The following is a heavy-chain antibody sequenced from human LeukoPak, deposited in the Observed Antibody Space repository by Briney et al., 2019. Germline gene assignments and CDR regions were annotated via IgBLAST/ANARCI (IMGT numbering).Heavy chain of an antibody. J-gene: IGHJ5*02. V-gene: IGHV4-38-2*02. CDR2: IYHSGST. CDR1: GYSISSGYY. D-gene: IGHD3-3*01. Sequence: SETLSLTCTVSGYSISSGYYWGWIRQPPGKGLEWIGSIYHSGSTYYNPSLKSRVTLSVDTSKNQFSLKLSSVTAADTAVYYCARDRGRGYPFFDPWGQGTLVTVSS. CDR3: ARDRGRGYPFFDP.